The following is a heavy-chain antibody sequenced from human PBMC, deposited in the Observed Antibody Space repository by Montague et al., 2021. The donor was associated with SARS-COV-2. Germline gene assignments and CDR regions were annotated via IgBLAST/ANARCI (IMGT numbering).Heavy chain of an antibody. CDR1: GGSVSSSGYY. Sequence: SETLSLTCTVSGGSVSSSGYYWGWIRQPPGKGLEWIGYIYYSGSTNYNPSLESRVTISVDTSKNQFSLKLSSVTAADTAVYYCARGSGWMGNAFDIWGQGTMVTVSS. CDR2: IYYSGST. V-gene: IGHV4-61*08. J-gene: IGHJ3*02. CDR3: ARGSGWMGNAFDI. D-gene: IGHD6-19*01.